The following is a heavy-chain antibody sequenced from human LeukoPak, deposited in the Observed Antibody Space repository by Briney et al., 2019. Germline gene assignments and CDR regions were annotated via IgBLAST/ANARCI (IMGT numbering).Heavy chain of an antibody. CDR2: IYYDGTP. J-gene: IGHJ4*02. D-gene: IGHD6-19*01. CDR3: ARRGSGWPFDY. V-gene: IGHV4-59*01. Sequence: SETLSLTCTVPGGSIRSYYWSWIRQPPGKGLEWIGYIYYDGTPNYNPSLKSRVAISVDTSKNQFSLKLRSVTAADTAIYYCARRGSGWPFDYWGQGTLVTVSS. CDR1: GGSIRSYY.